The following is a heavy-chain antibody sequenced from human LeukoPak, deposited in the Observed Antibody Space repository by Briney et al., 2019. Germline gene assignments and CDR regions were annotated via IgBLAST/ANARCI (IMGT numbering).Heavy chain of an antibody. CDR1: GFTFSGSA. V-gene: IGHV3-73*01. D-gene: IGHD1-26*01. Sequence: PGGSLRLSCAASGFTFSGSAMHWVRQASGKGLEWVGRIRSKANSYATAYAASVKGRFTISRDDSKNTAYLQMNSLKTEDTAVYYCTTTNSGSYYGEGLDYWGQGTLVTVSS. CDR3: TTTNSGSYYGEGLDY. CDR2: IRSKANSYAT. J-gene: IGHJ4*02.